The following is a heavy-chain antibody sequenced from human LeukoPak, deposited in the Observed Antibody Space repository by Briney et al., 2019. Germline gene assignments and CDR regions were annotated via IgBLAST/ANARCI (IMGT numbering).Heavy chain of an antibody. D-gene: IGHD2-8*01. CDR3: ATANPYYFDY. CDR2: IRSKTNGGAT. CDR1: GFTFTNAW. Sequence: GGSLRLSCAASGFTFTNAWMSWVRQGQGKGLEGVGRIRSKTNGGATDYAAPVKGRFTISRDDSKNTLYLQMNSLEAEDTALYYCATANPYYFDYWGQGALVTVSS. V-gene: IGHV3-15*01. J-gene: IGHJ4*02.